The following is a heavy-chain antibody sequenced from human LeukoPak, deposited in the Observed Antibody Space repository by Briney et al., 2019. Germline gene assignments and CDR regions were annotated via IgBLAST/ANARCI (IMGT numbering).Heavy chain of an antibody. J-gene: IGHJ4*02. CDR2: ISYDGSNK. CDR1: GFTFSSYA. D-gene: IGHD3-22*01. Sequence: GGSLRLSCAASGFTFSSYAMHWVRQAPGKGLEWVAVISYDGSNKYYADSVKGRFTISRDNAKNSLYLQMNSLRAEDTAVYYCARDNFYYDSSGYPDWGQGTLVTVSS. CDR3: ARDNFYYDSSGYPD. V-gene: IGHV3-30-3*01.